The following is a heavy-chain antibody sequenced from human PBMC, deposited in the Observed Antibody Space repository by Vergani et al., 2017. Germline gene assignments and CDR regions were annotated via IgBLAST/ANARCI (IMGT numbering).Heavy chain of an antibody. J-gene: IGHJ6*02. CDR1: GYTFTDHY. V-gene: IGHV1-69-2*01. D-gene: IGHD4-17*01. CDR2: VDPEDGET. Sequence: EVQLVQFGAEVKKPGATMKISCKVSGYTFTDHYMHWVKQAPGKGLEWMGLVDPEDGETIYAEKFKGRVTIAADTSTDTAHLELSSLRSEDTAVYYCATPQTVTTGGMEVWGQGP. CDR3: ATPQTVTTGGMEV.